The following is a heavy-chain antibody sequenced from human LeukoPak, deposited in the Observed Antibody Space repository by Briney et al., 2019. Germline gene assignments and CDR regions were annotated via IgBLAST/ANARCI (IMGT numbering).Heavy chain of an antibody. CDR1: GASISSYY. D-gene: IGHD1-14*01. V-gene: IGHV4-4*07. CDR2: LQPSGAT. CDR3: ARDSTGTAFDA. Sequence: SETLSLTCIVSGASISSYYCSWIRHPARTELEWIGRLQPSGATDSNHSLESPVTMSVDPSTNQISLSLTPVTAADTAVYYCARDSTGTAFDAWGQGTLVTVSS. J-gene: IGHJ5*02.